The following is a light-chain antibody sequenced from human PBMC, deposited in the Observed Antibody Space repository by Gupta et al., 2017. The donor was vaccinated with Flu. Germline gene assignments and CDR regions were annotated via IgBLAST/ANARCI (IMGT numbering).Light chain of an antibody. J-gene: IGLJ3*02. CDR1: ASDIGDSKH. CDR3: CSDAGSV. V-gene: IGLV2-11*01. CDR2: DVT. Sequence: QSALTQPRSVSGSPGQSVTISCTGTASDIGDSKHVSWYQQHPGKAPKLVIYDVTKRPSGVPDRFSGSKSGNTASLTISGITAEDAGDYYCCSDAGSVFGGGTKLTVL.